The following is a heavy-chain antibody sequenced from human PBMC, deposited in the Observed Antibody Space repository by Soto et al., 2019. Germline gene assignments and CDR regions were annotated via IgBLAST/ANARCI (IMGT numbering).Heavy chain of an antibody. D-gene: IGHD5-12*01. V-gene: IGHV4-31*03. CDR1: GGSISSGGYY. J-gene: IGHJ4*02. CDR3: ARIRIVYGGYAPYDY. Sequence: QVQLQESGPGLVKPSQTLSLTCTVSGGSISSGGYYWSWIHQHPGKGLEWIGYIYYSGSTYYNPSLKSRVTISVETSKNQFSLKLSSLTAADTAVYYCARIRIVYGGYAPYDYWGQGTLVTVSS. CDR2: IYYSGST.